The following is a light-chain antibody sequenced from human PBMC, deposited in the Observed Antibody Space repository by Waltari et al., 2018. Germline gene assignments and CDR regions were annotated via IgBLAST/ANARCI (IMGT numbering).Light chain of an antibody. CDR1: QDTRNY. J-gene: IGKJ3*01. CDR3: QQYDNLVFT. V-gene: IGKV1-33*01. Sequence: DIQMTQSPSSLSASVGARVTITCQASQDTRNYLNWYQQKPGKAPKLLIYDASSLETGVPSRFSGNGSGTDFTFTISSLQPEDIATYYCQQYDNLVFTFGPGTKVDIK. CDR2: DAS.